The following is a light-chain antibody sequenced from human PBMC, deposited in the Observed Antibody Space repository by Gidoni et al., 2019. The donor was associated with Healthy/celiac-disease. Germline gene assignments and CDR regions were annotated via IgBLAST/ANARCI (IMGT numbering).Light chain of an antibody. V-gene: IGKV3-20*01. Sequence: EIVLTQPPGTLSLSPGERATLSCRSSPSVSSSYLAWYQQKPGQAPRLLIYGASSRATGIPDRFSGSGSGTDFTLTISRLEPEDFAVYYCQQYGSSPWTFGQGTKVEIK. J-gene: IGKJ1*01. CDR1: PSVSSSY. CDR3: QQYGSSPWT. CDR2: GAS.